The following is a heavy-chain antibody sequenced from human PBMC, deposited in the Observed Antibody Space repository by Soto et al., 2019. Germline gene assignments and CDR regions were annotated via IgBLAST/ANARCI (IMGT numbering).Heavy chain of an antibody. CDR1: GYTFTSYA. V-gene: IGHV1-3*01. CDR3: ARDRLIRYFDWLLPTEGNFDY. CDR2: INAGNGNT. Sequence: QVQLVQSGAEVKKLGASVKVSCKASGYTFTSYAMHWVRQAPGQRLEWMGWINAGNGNTKYSQKFQGRVTITRDTSASTAYMELSSLRSEDTAVYYCARDRLIRYFDWLLPTEGNFDYWGQGTLVTVSS. J-gene: IGHJ4*02. D-gene: IGHD3-9*01.